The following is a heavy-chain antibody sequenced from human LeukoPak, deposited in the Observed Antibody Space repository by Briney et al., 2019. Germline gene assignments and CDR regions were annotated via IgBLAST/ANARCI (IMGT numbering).Heavy chain of an antibody. CDR1: GFIFSSYA. D-gene: IGHD3-22*01. Sequence: GGSLRLSCAASGFIFSSYAMSWVRQAPGKGLEWVSAISGSGGSTYYADSVKGRFTISRDNSKNTLDLQMNSLRAEDTAVYYCAKVIDYYDSSGYDYWGQGTLVTVSS. CDR2: ISGSGGST. V-gene: IGHV3-23*01. J-gene: IGHJ4*02. CDR3: AKVIDYYDSSGYDY.